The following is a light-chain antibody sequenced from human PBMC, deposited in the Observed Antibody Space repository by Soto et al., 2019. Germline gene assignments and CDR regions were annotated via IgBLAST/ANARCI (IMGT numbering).Light chain of an antibody. CDR3: QQYSSSPTT. CDR2: GAS. Sequence: DIVLTQSPGTLSLSPGERATLSCRASQTVSTTYLAWYQQKPGQAPRLLIFGASSRATGIPDRFIGSGSGTDFTLTISRLEPEDFAVYYCQQYSSSPTTFGQGTKV. CDR1: QTVSTTY. V-gene: IGKV3-20*01. J-gene: IGKJ1*01.